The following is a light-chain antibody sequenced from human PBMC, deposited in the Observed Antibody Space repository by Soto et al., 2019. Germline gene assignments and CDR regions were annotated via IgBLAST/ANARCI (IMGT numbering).Light chain of an antibody. J-gene: IGKJ1*01. CDR3: HYYGSPPRT. V-gene: IGKV3-20*01. Sequence: EILLTQSPGTLSLSPGERATLSCRASQSVSGSYLAWYQQKPGQAPRLLIYGASSRATDIPDRFSGSGSGTDFTLAISRLETEDFAVYYCHYYGSPPRTFGEGTTVEF. CDR1: QSVSGSY. CDR2: GAS.